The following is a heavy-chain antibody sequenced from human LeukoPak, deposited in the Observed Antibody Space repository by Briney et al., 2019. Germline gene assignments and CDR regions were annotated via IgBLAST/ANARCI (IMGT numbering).Heavy chain of an antibody. CDR2: INSDGSST. D-gene: IGHD3-22*01. CDR3: ARGYSSGYWD. J-gene: IGHJ4*02. CDR1: GFTFNSYS. V-gene: IGHV3-74*01. Sequence: GGSLRLSCAASGFTFNSYSMHWVRQTPGKGLVWVSRINSDGSSTTYADSVKGRFTISRDNAKNTLYLQMNSLRAEDTAVYYCARGYSSGYWDWGQGTLVTVSS.